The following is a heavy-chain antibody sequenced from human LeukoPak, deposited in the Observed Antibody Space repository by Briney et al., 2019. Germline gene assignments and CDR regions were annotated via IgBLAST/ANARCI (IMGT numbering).Heavy chain of an antibody. CDR3: ARDSHLYYDFWSGYNFDS. D-gene: IGHD3-3*01. CDR1: GFNFGSDA. J-gene: IGHJ4*02. CDR2: VSYDGSIK. Sequence: PGGSLRLSCTASGFNFGSDAMHWVRQAPGKGLEWVAVVSYDGSIKYYADTVKGRFTISRDNSKNTLYLQMNSLRAEDTAVYYCARDSHLYYDFWSGYNFDSWGQGTLVTVSS. V-gene: IGHV3-30*03.